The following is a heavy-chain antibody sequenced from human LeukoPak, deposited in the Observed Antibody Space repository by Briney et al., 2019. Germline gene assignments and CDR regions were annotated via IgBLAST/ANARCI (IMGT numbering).Heavy chain of an antibody. V-gene: IGHV3-30*02. CDR1: GFTSSSYG. CDR2: IRYDGSNK. CDR3: ASPNPRIAARPYYYYYMDV. Sequence: GGSLRLSCAASGFTSSSYGMHWVRQAPGKGLEWVAFIRYDGSNKYYADSVKGRFTISRDNAKNSLYLQMNSLRAEDTAVYYCASPNPRIAARPYYYYYMDVWGKGTTVTVSS. D-gene: IGHD6-6*01. J-gene: IGHJ6*03.